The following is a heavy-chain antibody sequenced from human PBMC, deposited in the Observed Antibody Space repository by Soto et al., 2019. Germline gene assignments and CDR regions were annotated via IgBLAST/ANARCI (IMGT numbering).Heavy chain of an antibody. J-gene: IGHJ4*02. CDR2: ISSSSSTI. Sequence: GGSLSLSCAASGFTFSSYSMNWVRQAPGKGLEWVSYISSSSSTIYYADSVKGRFTISRDNAKNSLYLQMNSLRDEDTAVYYCARHTVTTFWRDSPFDYWGQGTLVTVSS. V-gene: IGHV3-48*02. CDR3: ARHTVTTFWRDSPFDY. D-gene: IGHD4-17*01. CDR1: GFTFSSYS.